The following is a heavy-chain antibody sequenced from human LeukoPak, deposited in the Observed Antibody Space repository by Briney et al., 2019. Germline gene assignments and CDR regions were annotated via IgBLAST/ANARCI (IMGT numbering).Heavy chain of an antibody. D-gene: IGHD5-12*01. CDR2: IIVFFGTA. Sequence: GASVKVSCKASGGSFGSEGVAWVRQAPGQGLEWMGRIIVFFGTAKYAQKFQGRVTITADTSTNTAYMELSHLRFEDTAVYFCARDRSPTTAGTLDSWGQGTLVTVSS. CDR3: ARDRSPTTAGTLDS. V-gene: IGHV1-69*06. CDR1: GGSFGSEG. J-gene: IGHJ4*02.